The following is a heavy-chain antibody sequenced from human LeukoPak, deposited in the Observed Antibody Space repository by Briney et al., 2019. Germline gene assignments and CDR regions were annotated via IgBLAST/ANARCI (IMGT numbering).Heavy chain of an antibody. D-gene: IGHD2-21*02. Sequence: SETLSLTCTVSGGSISSGDYYWSWIRQPPGKGLEWIGYIYYSGSTYYNPSLKSRVTISVDTSKNQFSLKLSSVTAADTAVYYCARLGGDSDNWFDPWGQGTLVTVSS. CDR2: IYYSGST. CDR3: ARLGGDSDNWFDP. CDR1: GGSISSGDYY. V-gene: IGHV4-30-4*01. J-gene: IGHJ5*02.